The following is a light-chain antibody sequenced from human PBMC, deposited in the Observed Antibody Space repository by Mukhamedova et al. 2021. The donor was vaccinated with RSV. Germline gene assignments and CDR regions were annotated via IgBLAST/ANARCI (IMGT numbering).Light chain of an antibody. Sequence: SSSYLTWYQHKPGQAPRLLIYGASTRATSISARFSGSGSGTDFTLTISSLQPEDFAVYYCQQDYNLPSYTFGQGTKVEIK. CDR1: SSSY. CDR2: GAS. V-gene: IGKV3-7*04. J-gene: IGKJ2*01. CDR3: QQDYNLPSYT.